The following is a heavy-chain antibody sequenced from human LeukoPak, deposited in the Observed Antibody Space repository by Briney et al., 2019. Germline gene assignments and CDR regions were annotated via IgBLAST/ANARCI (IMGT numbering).Heavy chain of an antibody. CDR2: INPSGGST. CDR3: ARVLGSLPYFDY. V-gene: IGHV1-46*01. Sequence: ASVKVSCKASGYTFTSYYMHWVRQAPGQGLEWMGIINPSGGSTSYAQKFQGRVTMTRDTSSSTVYMELSSLRSEDTAVYYCARVLGSLPYFDYWGQGTLVTVSS. D-gene: IGHD6-13*01. J-gene: IGHJ4*02. CDR1: GYTFTSYY.